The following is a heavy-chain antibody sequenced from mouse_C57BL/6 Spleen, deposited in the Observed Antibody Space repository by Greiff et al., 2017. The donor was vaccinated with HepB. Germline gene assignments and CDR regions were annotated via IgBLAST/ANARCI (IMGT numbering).Heavy chain of an antibody. CDR1: GYSITSGYY. CDR2: ISYDGSN. J-gene: IGHJ4*01. D-gene: IGHD1-1*01. Sequence: EVKLMESGPGLVKPSQSLSLTCSVTGYSITSGYYWNWIRQFPGNKLEWMGYISYDGSNNYNPSLKNRISITRDTSKNQFFLKLNSVTTEDTATYYCARDLTTVSYAMDYWGQGTSVTVSS. V-gene: IGHV3-6*01. CDR3: ARDLTTVSYAMDY.